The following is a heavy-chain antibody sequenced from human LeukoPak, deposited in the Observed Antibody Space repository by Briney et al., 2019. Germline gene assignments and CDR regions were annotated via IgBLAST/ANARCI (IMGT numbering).Heavy chain of an antibody. Sequence: ASVKVSCKASGYTFTGYYMHWVRQAPGQGLGWMGWINPNSGGTNYAQKFQGRVTMTRDTSISTAYMELSRLRSDDTAVYYCARAPPVRGWYGNWFDPWGQGTLVTVSS. CDR1: GYTFTGYY. D-gene: IGHD6-19*01. J-gene: IGHJ5*02. CDR3: ARAPPVRGWYGNWFDP. V-gene: IGHV1-2*02. CDR2: INPNSGGT.